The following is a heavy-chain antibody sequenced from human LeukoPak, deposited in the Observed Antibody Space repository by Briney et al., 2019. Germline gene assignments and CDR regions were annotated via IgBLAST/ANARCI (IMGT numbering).Heavy chain of an antibody. CDR2: INHSGST. CDR3: ARLRSYGSGSYAGSY. Sequence: PXETLSLTCAVYGGSFSGYYWSWIRQPXGKGLEWIGEINHSGSTNYNPSLKSRVTISVDTSKNQFSLKLSSVTAADTAVYYCARLRSYGSGSYAGSYWGQGTLVTVSS. CDR1: GGSFSGYY. V-gene: IGHV4-34*01. J-gene: IGHJ4*02. D-gene: IGHD3-10*01.